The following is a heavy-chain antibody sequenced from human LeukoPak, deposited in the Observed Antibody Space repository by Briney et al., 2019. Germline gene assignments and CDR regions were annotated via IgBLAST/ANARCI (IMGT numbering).Heavy chain of an antibody. CDR2: ISYDGSNK. Sequence: PGGSLRLSCAASGFRFTDYGMHWVRQAPGKGLEWVAVISYDGSNKYYADSVKGRFTISRDNSKNTLYLQMNSLRAEDTAVYYCAREVANCSSTSCYAIFDYWGQGTLVTVSS. D-gene: IGHD2-2*01. CDR3: AREVANCSSTSCYAIFDY. CDR1: GFRFTDYG. J-gene: IGHJ4*02. V-gene: IGHV3-30*19.